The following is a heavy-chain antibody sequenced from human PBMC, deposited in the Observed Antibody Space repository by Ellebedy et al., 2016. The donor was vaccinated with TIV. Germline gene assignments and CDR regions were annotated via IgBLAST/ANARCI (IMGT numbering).Heavy chain of an antibody. D-gene: IGHD3-22*01. V-gene: IGHV4-31*03. CDR2: ISYSGSN. CDR3: ARVQDSGGYFRRCAFDI. J-gene: IGHJ3*02. CDR1: GGSISSGGYY. Sequence: MPSETLSLTCTVPGGSISSGGYYWNWIRQHPGKGLEWIGYISYSGSNYYNPSLKSRVTTSVNTSKNQFSLKMNSVTAAETAVYYCARVQDSGGYFRRCAFDIWGQGTMVTVSS.